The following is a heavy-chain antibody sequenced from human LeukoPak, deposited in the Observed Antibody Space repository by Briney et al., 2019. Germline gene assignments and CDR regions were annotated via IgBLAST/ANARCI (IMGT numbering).Heavy chain of an antibody. D-gene: IGHD3-10*01. CDR3: ARDTHYYGSGSPAFDL. V-gene: IGHV3-48*01. CDR2: ISFSSATI. Sequence: GGSLRLSCEASGFTFSSYSMNWVRQAPAKGLEWVSYISFSSATIHYADSVKGRFTISRDNAKNSLYLQLNSLRAEDTALYYCARDTHYYGSGSPAFDLWGRGTMVTVSS. CDR1: GFTFSSYS. J-gene: IGHJ3*01.